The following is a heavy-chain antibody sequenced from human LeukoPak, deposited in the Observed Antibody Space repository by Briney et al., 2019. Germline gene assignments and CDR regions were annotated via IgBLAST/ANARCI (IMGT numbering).Heavy chain of an antibody. J-gene: IGHJ5*02. CDR2: IYNSGST. CDR1: GGSISSYY. V-gene: IGHV4-4*07. Sequence: NSSETLSLTCTVSGGSISSYYWSWIRQPAGKGLEWIGRIYNSGSTTYNPSLKSRVTMSVDTSKNQFSLKLSSVTAADTAVYYCARSLEILNWFDPWGQGTLVTVSS. D-gene: IGHD1-26*01. CDR3: ARSLEILNWFDP.